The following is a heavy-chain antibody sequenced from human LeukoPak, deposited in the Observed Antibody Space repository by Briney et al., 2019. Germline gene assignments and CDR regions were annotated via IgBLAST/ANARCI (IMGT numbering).Heavy chain of an antibody. V-gene: IGHV3-53*04. CDR3: AKDPGSYYFAEGGYFDY. J-gene: IGHJ4*02. Sequence: GGSLRLSCAASGFTVSSNYMSWVRQAPGKGLEWVSVIYSGGSTYYADSVKGRFTISRHNSKNTLYLQMNSLRAEDTAVYYCAKDPGSYYFAEGGYFDYWGQGTLVTVSS. CDR1: GFTVSSNY. CDR2: IYSGGST. D-gene: IGHD1-26*01.